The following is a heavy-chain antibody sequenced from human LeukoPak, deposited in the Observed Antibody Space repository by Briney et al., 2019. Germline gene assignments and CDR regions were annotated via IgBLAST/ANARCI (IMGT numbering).Heavy chain of an antibody. CDR1: GWSFSSYY. D-gene: IGHD7-27*01. V-gene: IGHV4-34*01. CDR3: AMNWGTGRTLDY. Sequence: SETLSLTCAVYGWSFSSYYWSWIRQPPGKGLEWIGEINHSGGTNYNPSLQKRVTISVDTSKNQFSLKLSSVAAADTAVYYCAMNWGTGRTLDYWGKGTLVTVSS. J-gene: IGHJ4*02. CDR2: INHSGGT.